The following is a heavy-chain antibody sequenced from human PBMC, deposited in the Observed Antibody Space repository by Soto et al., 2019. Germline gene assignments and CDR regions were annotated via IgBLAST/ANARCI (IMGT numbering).Heavy chain of an antibody. D-gene: IGHD6-13*01. J-gene: IGHJ4*02. CDR1: GFTFSNYW. V-gene: IGHV3-7*05. CDR2: IKQDGSEK. CDR3: ARGIAAAASLSL. Sequence: GGSLRLSCAASGFTFSNYWMGWVRQAPGKGLEWVANIKQDGSEKHYVDSVKGRFTISRDNAKNSLYLQMNSLRAEDTAVYFCARGIAAAASLSLWGQGTLVTVSS.